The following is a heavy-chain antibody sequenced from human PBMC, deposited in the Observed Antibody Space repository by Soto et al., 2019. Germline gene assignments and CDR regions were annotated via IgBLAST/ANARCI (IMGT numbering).Heavy chain of an antibody. V-gene: IGHV4-59*02. CDR2: ISYSGNT. CDR1: GGSVSSHY. CDR3: ARDQYSSSLAIDP. Sequence: SETLSLTCTVSGGSVSSHYWSWIRQPPGKRLEWIGYISYSGNTNYNPSLKSRVTISVDTSKNQFSLKLSSVTAADTAIYYCARDQYSSSLAIDPWGQGTVVTVSS. D-gene: IGHD6-6*01. J-gene: IGHJ5*02.